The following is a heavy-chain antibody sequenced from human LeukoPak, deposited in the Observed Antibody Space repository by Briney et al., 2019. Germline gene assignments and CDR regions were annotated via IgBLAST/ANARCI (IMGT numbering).Heavy chain of an antibody. V-gene: IGHV3-43*02. Sequence: GGSLRLSCAASGFTFDIYAMHWVRQAPGKGLEWVSLISGDGGSTYYADSVKGRFTISRDNSKNSLYLQMNSLRTEDTALYYCAKDSSRSSGYYLDYWGQGTLVTVSS. CDR1: GFTFDIYA. D-gene: IGHD3-22*01. CDR2: ISGDGGST. CDR3: AKDSSRSSGYYLDY. J-gene: IGHJ4*02.